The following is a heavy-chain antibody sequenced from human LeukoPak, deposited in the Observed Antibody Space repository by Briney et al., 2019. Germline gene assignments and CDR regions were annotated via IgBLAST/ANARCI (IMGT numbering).Heavy chain of an antibody. Sequence: SETLSLTCTVSGGSISSYYWSWIRQPPVKGLEWIGYIYYSGSTNYNPSLKSRVTISVDTSKNQFSLKLSSVTAADTAVYYCARHGHSAADDYWGQGTLVTVSS. CDR1: GGSISSYY. J-gene: IGHJ4*02. D-gene: IGHD6-13*01. V-gene: IGHV4-59*08. CDR2: IYYSGST. CDR3: ARHGHSAADDY.